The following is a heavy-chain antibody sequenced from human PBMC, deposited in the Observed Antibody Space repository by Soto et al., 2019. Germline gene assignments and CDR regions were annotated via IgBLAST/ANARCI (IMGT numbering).Heavy chain of an antibody. Sequence: TSETLSLTCAVYGGSFSGYYWSWIRQPPGKGLEWIGEINHSGSTNYNPSLKSRVTISVDTSKNQFSLKLSSVTAADTAVYYCARVGTGYGHRYYFDYWGQGTLVTVSS. CDR2: INHSGST. CDR3: ARVGTGYGHRYYFDY. J-gene: IGHJ4*02. D-gene: IGHD5-18*01. CDR1: GGSFSGYY. V-gene: IGHV4-34*01.